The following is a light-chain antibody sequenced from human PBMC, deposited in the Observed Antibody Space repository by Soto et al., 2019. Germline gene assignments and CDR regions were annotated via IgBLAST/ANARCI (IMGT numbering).Light chain of an antibody. V-gene: IGKV3-20*01. CDR3: QQYGSSPT. CDR2: GAS. CDR1: QSVSSSY. J-gene: IGKJ4*01. Sequence: EIVLTQSTGTLSLSPGERATLSCRASQSVSSSYLAWYQQKPGQAPRLLIYGASSRATGIPDRFSGSVSGTDFTLTISRLEPEDCAVYYCQQYGSSPTFGGGTKVEIK.